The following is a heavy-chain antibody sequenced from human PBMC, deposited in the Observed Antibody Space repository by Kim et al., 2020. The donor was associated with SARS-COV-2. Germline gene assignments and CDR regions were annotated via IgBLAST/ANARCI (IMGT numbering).Heavy chain of an antibody. D-gene: IGHD6-19*01. Sequence: YAQKLQGRVTMTKETSTRTAYMELRSLRSDETAVYYCARAERIAVAGFGYWGQGTLVTVSS. V-gene: IGHV1-18*01. J-gene: IGHJ4*02. CDR3: ARAERIAVAGFGY.